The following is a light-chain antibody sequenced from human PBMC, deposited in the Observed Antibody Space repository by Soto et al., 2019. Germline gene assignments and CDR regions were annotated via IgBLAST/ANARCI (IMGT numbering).Light chain of an antibody. CDR1: QSVSST. V-gene: IGKV3-15*01. J-gene: IGKJ1*01. CDR3: QQYNNWPGWT. CDR2: GAS. Sequence: EIVMTQSPSTLSVSPGERATLSCRASQSVSSTLAWYQQKPGQAPRLLLYGASTMATGIPARFSGSGSGTAFTLTISSMQCEDFAVYYCQQYNNWPGWTFGHGTKVQIK.